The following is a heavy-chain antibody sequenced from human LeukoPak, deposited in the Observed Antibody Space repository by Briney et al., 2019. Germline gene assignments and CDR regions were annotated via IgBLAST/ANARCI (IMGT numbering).Heavy chain of an antibody. CDR1: GFTFSNYW. D-gene: IGHD2-2*01. V-gene: IGHV3-7*01. Sequence: GGSLRLSGAVSGFTFSNYWMSWVRQAQGKGLEWVANIKQDGSEKYYVDSVEGRFTISRDNAKNSLYLQMNSLRAEDTAVYFCARELPGCSSGSCYHDPRHYYYYYMDVWGKGTTVTISS. J-gene: IGHJ6*03. CDR2: IKQDGSEK. CDR3: ARELPGCSSGSCYHDPRHYYYYYMDV.